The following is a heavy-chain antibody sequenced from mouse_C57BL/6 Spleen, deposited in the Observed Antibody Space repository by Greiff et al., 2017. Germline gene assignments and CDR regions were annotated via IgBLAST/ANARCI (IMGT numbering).Heavy chain of an antibody. V-gene: IGHV1-69*01. Sequence: QVQLQQPGAELVMPGASVKLSCKASGYTFTSYWMHWVKQRPGQGLEWIGEIDPSDSYTNYNQKFKGKSTLTVDKSSSTAYMQLSSLTSEDSAVYYCARSGLVLQFDYWGQGTTLTVSS. CDR1: GYTFTSYW. J-gene: IGHJ2*01. D-gene: IGHD1-1*01. CDR2: IDPSDSYT. CDR3: ARSGLVLQFDY.